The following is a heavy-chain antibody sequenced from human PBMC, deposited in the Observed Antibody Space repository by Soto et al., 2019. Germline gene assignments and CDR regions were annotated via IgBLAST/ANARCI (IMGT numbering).Heavy chain of an antibody. D-gene: IGHD3-22*01. CDR3: SMYYYDSSGYYDREFDY. Sequence: SVKVSCKDSGGTISSYAISWVRQAHGQGLEWMGGIIPIFGTANYAQKFQGRVTITADESTSTAYMELSSLRSEDTAVYYCSMYYYDSSGYYDREFDYWGQGTLVTVSS. CDR2: IIPIFGTA. J-gene: IGHJ4*02. CDR1: GGTISSYA. V-gene: IGHV1-69*13.